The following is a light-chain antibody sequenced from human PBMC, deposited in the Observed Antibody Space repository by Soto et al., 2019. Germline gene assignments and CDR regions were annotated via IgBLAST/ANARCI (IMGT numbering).Light chain of an antibody. J-gene: IGKJ4*01. CDR2: GAS. Sequence: EIVMTQSPATLSVSPGERATLSCRASQSVSSTLSWYQQKPGQAPRLLIYGASIRATGIPARFSGSGSGTEFTLTISSLQSEDFAVYYCHQYNAWPLTFGGGTKVELK. CDR3: HQYNAWPLT. V-gene: IGKV3-15*01. CDR1: QSVSST.